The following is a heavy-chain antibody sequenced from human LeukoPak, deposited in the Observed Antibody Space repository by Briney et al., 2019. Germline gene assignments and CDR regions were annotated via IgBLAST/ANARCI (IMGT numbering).Heavy chain of an antibody. CDR3: AKTVVPAAPYYYYYMDV. CDR2: IRYDGSNK. Sequence: PGGSLRLSCAASGFTFSSYGMHWVRQAPGKGLEWVAFIRYDGSNKYYADSVKGRFTISRDNSKNTLYLQMNSLRAEDTAVYYCAKTVVPAAPYYYYYMDVWGQGTTVTISS. CDR1: GFTFSSYG. J-gene: IGHJ6*03. V-gene: IGHV3-30*02. D-gene: IGHD2-2*01.